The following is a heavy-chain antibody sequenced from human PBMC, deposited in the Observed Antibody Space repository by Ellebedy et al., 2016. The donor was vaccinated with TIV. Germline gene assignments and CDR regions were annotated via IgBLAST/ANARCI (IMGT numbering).Heavy chain of an antibody. CDR3: ARDGDCGGDCYHDAFDI. V-gene: IGHV1-69*13. Sequence: ASVKVSCKASGGTFSSYAISWVRQAPGQGLEWMGGIIPILVTANYAQKFQGRVTITADESTSTAYMELSSLRSEDTAVYYCARDGDCGGDCYHDAFDIWGQGTMVTVSS. J-gene: IGHJ3*02. D-gene: IGHD2-21*02. CDR1: GGTFSSYA. CDR2: IIPILVTA.